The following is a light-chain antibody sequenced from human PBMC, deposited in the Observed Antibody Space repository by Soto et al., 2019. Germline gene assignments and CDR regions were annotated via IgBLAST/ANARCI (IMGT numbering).Light chain of an antibody. J-gene: IGLJ2*01. V-gene: IGLV4-69*01. CDR2: LNSDGSH. CDR1: SAHSSYA. Sequence: QAVVTQSPSASASLGASVKLTCTLSSAHSSYAIAWHQQQPEKGPRYLMRLNSDGSHTKGDGIPDRFSGSSSGAERYLTISSLQSEDEADYYCQTWGTGLLVFGGGTKLTVL. CDR3: QTWGTGLLV.